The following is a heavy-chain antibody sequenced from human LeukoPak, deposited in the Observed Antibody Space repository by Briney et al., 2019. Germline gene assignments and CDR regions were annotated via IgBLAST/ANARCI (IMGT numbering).Heavy chain of an antibody. Sequence: GGSLRLSCAASGFTFGAYTMNWVRQAPGKGLEWVSCIFSRSESIFYADSVKGRFTISRDNAKNSLYLQMDSLRAEDTAVYYCAKDSRYSSGWYDYWGQGTLVTVSS. D-gene: IGHD6-19*01. CDR3: AKDSRYSSGWYDY. J-gene: IGHJ4*02. CDR2: IFSRSESI. CDR1: GFTFGAYT. V-gene: IGHV3-21*04.